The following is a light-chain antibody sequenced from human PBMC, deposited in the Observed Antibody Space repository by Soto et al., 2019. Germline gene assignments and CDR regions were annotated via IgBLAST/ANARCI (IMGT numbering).Light chain of an antibody. CDR1: QSVSSSY. CDR2: GAS. CDR3: QHYNKWPPWT. J-gene: IGKJ1*01. Sequence: EIVLTQSPGTLSLSPGERATLSCRASQSVSSSYLAWYQQKPGQAPRLLIYGASSRATGIPARFSGSGSGTEFTLIISSLQSEDFAVYYCQHYNKWPPWTFGQGTKVDIK. V-gene: IGKV3D-15*01.